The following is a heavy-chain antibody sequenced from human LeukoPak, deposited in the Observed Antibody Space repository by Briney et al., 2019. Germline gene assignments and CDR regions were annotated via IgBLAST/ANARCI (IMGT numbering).Heavy chain of an antibody. V-gene: IGHV4-39*01. CDR1: GGSISSSEYY. CDR3: ARRPGSGWFFDY. Sequence: SETLSLTCTVSGGSISSSEYYWGWIRQPPGKALEWIGTIHYDGTTYYNPSLKSRVTISVDTSNNQFSLKVTSVTAADTAVFYCARRPGSGWFFDYWGQGTLATVSS. J-gene: IGHJ4*02. D-gene: IGHD6-19*01. CDR2: IHYDGTT.